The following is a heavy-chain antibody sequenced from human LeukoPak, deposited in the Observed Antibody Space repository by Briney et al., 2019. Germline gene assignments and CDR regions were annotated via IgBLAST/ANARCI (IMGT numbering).Heavy chain of an antibody. J-gene: IGHJ4*02. V-gene: IGHV3-13*01. Sequence: GGSLRLSCAASGFSFSSYDMHWVRQATGKGLEWVSAIGTAGDTYYPGSVKGRFTISRENAKNSLYLQMNSLRAGDTAVYYCARGSAAGTVFDYWGQGTLVTVSS. D-gene: IGHD6-13*01. CDR3: ARGSAAGTVFDY. CDR2: IGTAGDT. CDR1: GFSFSSYD.